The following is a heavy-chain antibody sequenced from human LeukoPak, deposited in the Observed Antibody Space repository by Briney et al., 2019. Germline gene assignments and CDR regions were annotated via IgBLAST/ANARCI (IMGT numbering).Heavy chain of an antibody. CDR3: ARGQGFSICSPP. V-gene: IGHV4-34*01. CDR1: GGSFSGHL. J-gene: IGHJ5*02. D-gene: IGHD3-3*01. Sequence: SETLSLTCAVSGGSFSGHLWTWLRQSPRKGLEWIGDVNHSGVTRYNPSLRSRLLIFADASKRHFYLNLTSVTAADTALYFCARGQGFSICSPPWGQGTLVTVPA. CDR2: VNHSGVT.